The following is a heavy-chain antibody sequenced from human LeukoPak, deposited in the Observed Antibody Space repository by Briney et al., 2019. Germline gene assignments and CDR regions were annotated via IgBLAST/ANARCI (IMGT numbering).Heavy chain of an antibody. CDR1: GGSIYSHH. CDR3: ARGSNWFDP. CDR2: IFYTGST. V-gene: IGHV4-59*11. Sequence: ETLSLTCTVSGGSIYSHHWSWIRQPPGKGQEWIEYIFYTGSTNYNPSLNSRVTISVDTLKNQFSLKLNSVTAADTAVYYCARGSNWFDPWGQGTLVTVSS. J-gene: IGHJ5*02.